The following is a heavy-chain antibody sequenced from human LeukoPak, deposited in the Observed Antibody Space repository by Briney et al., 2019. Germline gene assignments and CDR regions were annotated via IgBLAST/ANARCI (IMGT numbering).Heavy chain of an antibody. J-gene: IGHJ6*03. V-gene: IGHV1-18*01. CDR1: GYTFTSYG. D-gene: IGHD6-13*01. CDR2: ISAYNGNT. CDR3: ARVSAAAGWGYYYYYYYMDV. Sequence: ASVKVSCKASGYTFTSYGISWVRQAPGQGLEWMGWISAYNGNTNYAQKLQGRVTMTTDTSTSTAYMELRSLRSDDTAVYYCARVSAAAGWGYYYYYYYMDVWGKGTTVTVSS.